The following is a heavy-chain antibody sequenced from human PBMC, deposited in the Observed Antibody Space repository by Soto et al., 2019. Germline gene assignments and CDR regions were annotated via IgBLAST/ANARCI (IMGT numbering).Heavy chain of an antibody. V-gene: IGHV4-30-4*08. J-gene: IGHJ1*01. CDR1: GAALNTGNCY. D-gene: IGHD1-1*01. CDR3: VSPRLSTKLYMWAAP. CDR2: INVTGAV. Sequence: QVRLQESGPGLVKPSETLSLPCSVSGAALNTGNCYWSWIRQVPGMGLEWIGHINVTGAVGYNPSLPDRIIITSDTSERQFPLNPRPLSVAETAVYHCVSPRLSTKLYMWAAPWGKGTL.